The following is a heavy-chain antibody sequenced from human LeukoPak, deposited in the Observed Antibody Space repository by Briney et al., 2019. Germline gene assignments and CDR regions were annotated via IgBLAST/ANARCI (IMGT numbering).Heavy chain of an antibody. V-gene: IGHV3-11*01. Sequence: PGGSLRLSCGASGFTFSDYYMSWVRQAPGKGLEWVSFLSGSGEIIYYADSVKGRFTISRDNAKNSLYLQMNSLRAEDTAVYHCARAGQNNWFDPWGQGTLVTVSS. CDR3: ARAGQNNWFDP. J-gene: IGHJ5*02. CDR1: GFTFSDYY. CDR2: LSGSGEII.